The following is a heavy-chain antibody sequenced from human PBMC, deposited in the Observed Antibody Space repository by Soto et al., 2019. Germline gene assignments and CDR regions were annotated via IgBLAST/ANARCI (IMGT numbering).Heavy chain of an antibody. J-gene: IGHJ5*02. CDR3: VRRYCSRTSCLAGFDP. CDR2: VNHSGSA. D-gene: IGHD2-2*01. Sequence: LETLSLTCAVYGGSFSGNYWTWIRQPPGKGLEWIGEVNHSGSAKYNPSLKSRVTISVDTSKNQTSLKLTSLTAADTALYYCVRRYCSRTSCLAGFDPWGRGTQVTVSS. V-gene: IGHV4-34*01. CDR1: GGSFSGNY.